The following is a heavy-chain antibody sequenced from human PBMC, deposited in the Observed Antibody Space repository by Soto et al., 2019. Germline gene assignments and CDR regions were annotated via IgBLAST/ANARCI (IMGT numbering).Heavy chain of an antibody. V-gene: IGHV4-4*07. CDR1: GGSISSYY. J-gene: IGHJ6*02. CDR3: ARGGYCSSTSCQYYYYYGMDV. CDR2: IYTSGST. D-gene: IGHD2-2*01. Sequence: SETLSLTCTVSGGSISSYYWSWIRQPAGKGLECIGRIYTSGSTNYNPSLKSRVTMSVDTSKNQFSLKLSSVTAADTAVYYCARGGYCSSTSCQYYYYYGMDVWGQGTTVTVSS.